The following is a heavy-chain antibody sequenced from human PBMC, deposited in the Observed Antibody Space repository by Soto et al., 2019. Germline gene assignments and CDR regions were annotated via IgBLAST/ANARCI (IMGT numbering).Heavy chain of an antibody. J-gene: IGHJ3*02. CDR2: ISSSSSYI. D-gene: IGHD6-19*01. V-gene: IGHV3-21*01. CDR1: GFTFSSYS. Sequence: GGSLRLSCAASGFTFSSYSMNWVRQAPGKGLEWVSSISSSSSYIYYADSVKGRFTISRDNAKNSLYLQMNSLRAEDTAVYYCARATYSSGWSIRHTSGIFLAFDIWGQGTMVTVSS. CDR3: ARATYSSGWSIRHTSGIFLAFDI.